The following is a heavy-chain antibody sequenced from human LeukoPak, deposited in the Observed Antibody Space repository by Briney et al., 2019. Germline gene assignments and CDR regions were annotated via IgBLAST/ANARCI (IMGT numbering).Heavy chain of an antibody. CDR3: ARGYDILTGDPFDY. CDR2: IYYSGST. V-gene: IGHV4-59*01. Sequence: SSETLSLTCTVSGGSISSYYWSWIRQPPGKGLEWIGYIYYSGSTNYHPSLKSRVTISVDTSKNQFSLKLSSVTAAGTAVYYCARGYDILTGDPFDYWGEGTLVTVSS. J-gene: IGHJ4*02. D-gene: IGHD3-9*01. CDR1: GGSISSYY.